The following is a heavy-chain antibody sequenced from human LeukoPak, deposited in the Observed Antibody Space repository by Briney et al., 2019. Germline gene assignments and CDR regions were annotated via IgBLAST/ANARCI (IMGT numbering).Heavy chain of an antibody. Sequence: GASVKVSCKASGYTFTGYYMHWVRQAPGQGLEWMGWINPNSGGTNYAQKLQGRVTMTTDTSTSTAYMELRSLRSDDTAVYYCAREYKQWLVAYYYYYMDVWGKGTTVTISS. CDR1: GYTFTGYY. V-gene: IGHV1-2*02. D-gene: IGHD6-19*01. CDR3: AREYKQWLVAYYYYYMDV. J-gene: IGHJ6*03. CDR2: INPNSGGT.